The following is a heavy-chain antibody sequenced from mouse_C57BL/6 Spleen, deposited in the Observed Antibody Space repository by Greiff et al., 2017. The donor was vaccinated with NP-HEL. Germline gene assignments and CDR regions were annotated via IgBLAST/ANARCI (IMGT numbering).Heavy chain of an antibody. CDR3: TRAYYYAMDY. V-gene: IGHV1-15*01. CDR2: IDSETGGT. Sequence: QVQLQQSGAELVRPGASVTLSCKASGYTFTDYEMHWVKQTPVHGLEWIGAIDSETGGTAYNQKFKGKAILTADKASSTAYLELRSLTSEDSAVYYCTRAYYYAMDYWGQGASVTVAT. J-gene: IGHJ4*01. CDR1: GYTFTDYE.